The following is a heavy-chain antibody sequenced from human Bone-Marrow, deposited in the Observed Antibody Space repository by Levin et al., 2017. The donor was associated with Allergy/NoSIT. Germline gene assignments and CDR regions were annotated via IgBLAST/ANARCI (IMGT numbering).Heavy chain of an antibody. CDR2: ISSSADSI. D-gene: IGHD5-18*01. CDR1: GFPFNSYA. J-gene: IGHJ4*02. CDR3: AKDFMWLQLWDPTVSHEY. Sequence: LSLTCAASGFPFNSYAMNWVRQAPGKGLEWVSVISSSADSIYYADSVKGRFTISRDNSKNTLYLQMSSLRAEDTAVYYCAKDFMWLQLWDPTVSHEYWGQGTLVTVSS. V-gene: IGHV3-23*01.